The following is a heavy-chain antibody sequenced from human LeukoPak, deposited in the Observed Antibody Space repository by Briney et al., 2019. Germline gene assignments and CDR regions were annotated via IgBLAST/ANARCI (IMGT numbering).Heavy chain of an antibody. CDR2: IYYSGGT. Sequence: PSETLSLTCTVSGDSISSYYWSWIRQPPGKALEWIGYIYYSGGTDYNPSLKSRVTISVDTSKNQFSLKLRSVTAADTAVYYCARHVTISGPYDASDIWGQGTMVTVSP. V-gene: IGHV4-59*08. CDR3: ARHVTISGPYDASDI. CDR1: GDSISSYY. D-gene: IGHD5-24*01. J-gene: IGHJ3*02.